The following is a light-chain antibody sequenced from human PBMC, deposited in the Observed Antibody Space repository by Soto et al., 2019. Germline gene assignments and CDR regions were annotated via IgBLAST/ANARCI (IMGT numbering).Light chain of an antibody. CDR2: GGS. J-gene: IGKJ4*01. CDR3: HQYGSSPLT. Sequence: EIVLTQSPGTLSLSPGERATLSCRASQSIRSSSLAWYQQKPGQAPRLLIYGGSSRATGIPDRFSGGGSGTDFSITISRLETEDFSVYYCHQYGSSPLTFGGGTKVEIK. CDR1: QSIRSSS. V-gene: IGKV3-20*01.